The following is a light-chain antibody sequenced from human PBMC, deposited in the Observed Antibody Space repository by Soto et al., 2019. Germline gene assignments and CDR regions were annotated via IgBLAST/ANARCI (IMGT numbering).Light chain of an antibody. CDR3: CSYAGSSTYV. CDR2: EGS. V-gene: IGLV2-23*01. Sequence: QSALTQPASVSGSPGQSITISCTGTSSVVGSYNLDSWYQQHPGKAPKLMIYEGSKRPSGVSNRFSGSKSGNTASLTISGLQAEDEADYYCCSYAGSSTYVFGTGTKVTVL. J-gene: IGLJ1*01. CDR1: SSVVGSYNL.